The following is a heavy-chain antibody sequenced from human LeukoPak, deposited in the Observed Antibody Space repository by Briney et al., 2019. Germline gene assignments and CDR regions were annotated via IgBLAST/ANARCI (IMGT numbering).Heavy chain of an antibody. CDR1: GGSISSYY. D-gene: IGHD4-23*01. V-gene: IGHV4-59*08. CDR2: IFYSGST. J-gene: IGHJ4*02. CDR3: ARHGVTHYFDY. Sequence: SETLSLTCTVSGGSISSYYWSWIRQPPGKGLEWIGYIFYSGSTNYNPSLKSRVTISVDTSKNQFSLKVSSVTAAGTAVYYCARHGVTHYFDYWGQGTLVTVSS.